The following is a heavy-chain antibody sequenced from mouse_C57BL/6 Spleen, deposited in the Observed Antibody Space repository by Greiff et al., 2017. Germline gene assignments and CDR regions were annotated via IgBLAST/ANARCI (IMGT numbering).Heavy chain of an antibody. J-gene: IGHJ1*03. CDR1: CYTFPSYW. V-gene: IGHV1-72*01. D-gene: IGHD2-1*01. CDR3: ARSGGNYPEWYFDV. Sequence: VQLQQPGAELVKPGASVRLSCKASCYTFPSYWMHWVKQRPGRGLAWIGRIDPNSGGTKYNEKFKSKATLTVAKPSSTAYMQLSRLTSEDSAVYYCARSGGNYPEWYFDVWGTGATVTAST. CDR2: IDPNSGGT.